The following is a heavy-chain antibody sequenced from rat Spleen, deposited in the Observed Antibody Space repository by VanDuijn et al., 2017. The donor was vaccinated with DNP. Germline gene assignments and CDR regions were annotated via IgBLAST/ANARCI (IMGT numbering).Heavy chain of an antibody. V-gene: IGHV5-20*01. D-gene: IGHD4-3*01. CDR1: GFTFSDYY. Sequence: EVQLVESGGGLVQPGRSLKLSCAASGFTFSDYYMAWVRQAPKKGLEWVASITTSGDSTSSPDSVKGRFTISRDNAKTSLYLQMDSLRSEDTATYYCTTDNSGLNWFAFWGQGTLVTVSS. CDR2: ITTSGDST. J-gene: IGHJ3*01. CDR3: TTDNSGLNWFAF.